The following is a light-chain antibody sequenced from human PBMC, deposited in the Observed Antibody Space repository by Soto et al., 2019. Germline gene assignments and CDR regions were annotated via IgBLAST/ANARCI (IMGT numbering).Light chain of an antibody. CDR1: QDVSND. CDR3: QQYYSYPFT. Sequence: IQMTHSPSSVSASVLDRFPITGRASQDVSNDLGWFQQKPGKAPKRLIFGASNLESGVPSRFSGTGSGTEFILTISCLQSEDFATYYCQQYYSYPFTFGPGTKVDIK. J-gene: IGKJ3*01. CDR2: GAS. V-gene: IGKV1-17*01.